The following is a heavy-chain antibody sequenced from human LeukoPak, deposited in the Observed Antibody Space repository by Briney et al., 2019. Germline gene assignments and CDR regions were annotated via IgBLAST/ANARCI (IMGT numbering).Heavy chain of an antibody. V-gene: IGHV4-59*08. CDR2: IYYSGST. CDR1: DGSISGYY. CDR3: ARHGGAYGDYWYYFDY. D-gene: IGHD4-17*01. Sequence: SETLSLTCTVSDGSISGYYWTWIRQPPGKGLEWIGYIYYSGSTNYNPSLKSRVTISVDTSKNQFSLKLSSVTAADTAVYYCARHGGAYGDYWYYFDYWGQGTLVTVSS. J-gene: IGHJ4*02.